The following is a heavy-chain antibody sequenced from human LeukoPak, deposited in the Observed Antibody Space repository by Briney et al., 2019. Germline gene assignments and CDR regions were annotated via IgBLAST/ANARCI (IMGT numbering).Heavy chain of an antibody. CDR1: GYTFTSYA. Sequence: ASVKVSCKASGYTFTSYAMHWVRQAPGQRLEWMGWINAGNGNTKYSQKFQGRVTITRDTSASTAYMELSSLRSEDTAVYYCARDSGQLLSYNWFDPWGQGTLVTVSS. CDR2: INAGNGNT. V-gene: IGHV1-3*01. J-gene: IGHJ5*02. D-gene: IGHD2-2*01. CDR3: ARDSGQLLSYNWFDP.